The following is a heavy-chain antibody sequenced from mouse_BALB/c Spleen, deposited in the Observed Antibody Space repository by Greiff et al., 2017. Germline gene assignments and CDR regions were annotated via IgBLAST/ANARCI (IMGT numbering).Heavy chain of an antibody. CDR2: ISSGGGST. J-gene: IGHJ3*01. CDR1: GFAFSSYD. Sequence: EVQRVESGGGLVKPGGSLKLSCAASGFAFSSYDMSWVRQTPEKRLEWVAYISSGGGSTYYPDTVKGRFTISRDNAKNTLYLQMSSLKSEDTAMYYCARRGDYGNYAWFAYWGQGTLVTVSA. D-gene: IGHD2-1*01. CDR3: ARRGDYGNYAWFAY. V-gene: IGHV5-12-1*01.